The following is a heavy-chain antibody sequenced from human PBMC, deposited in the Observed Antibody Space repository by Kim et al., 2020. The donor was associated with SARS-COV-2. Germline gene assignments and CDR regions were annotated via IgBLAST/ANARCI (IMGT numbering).Heavy chain of an antibody. CDR1: GFTFSSYS. V-gene: IGHV3-48*02. J-gene: IGHJ4*02. Sequence: GGSLRLSCAASGFTFSSYSMNWVRQAPGKGLEWVSYISSSSSTIYYADSVKGRFTISRDNAKNSLYLQMNSLRDEDTAVYYCATSIVVVPAANTYADYWGQGTLVTVSS. CDR2: ISSSSSTI. CDR3: ATSIVVVPAANTYADY. D-gene: IGHD2-2*01.